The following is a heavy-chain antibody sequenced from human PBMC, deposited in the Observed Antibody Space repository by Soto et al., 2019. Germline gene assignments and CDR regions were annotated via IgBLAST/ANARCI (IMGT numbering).Heavy chain of an antibody. CDR2: ISGNGGDT. CDR1: GFTFSNFA. CDR3: ARDGVGDTTFFGYNDY. D-gene: IGHD1-26*01. V-gene: IGHV3-23*01. J-gene: IGHJ4*02. Sequence: GGSLRLSCVASGFTFSNFAMAWVRQAPGEGLEWVSAISGNGGDTFYADSMKGRFTISRDNSKNTLYLQINSLRAEDTAVYYCARDGVGDTTFFGYNDYWGQGTLVTVSS.